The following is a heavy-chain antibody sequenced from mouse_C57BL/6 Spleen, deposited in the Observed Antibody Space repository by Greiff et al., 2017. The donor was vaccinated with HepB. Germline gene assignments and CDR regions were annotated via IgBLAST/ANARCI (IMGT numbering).Heavy chain of an antibody. CDR3: ARSAQDTSWFAY. CDR2: ISDGGSYT. D-gene: IGHD3-2*02. J-gene: IGHJ3*01. CDR1: GFTFSSYA. V-gene: IGHV5-4*01. Sequence: EVQVVESGGGLVKPGGSLKLSCAASGFTFSSYAMSWVRQTPEKRLEWVATISDGGSYTYYPDNVKGRFTISRDNAKNNLYLQMSHLKYEDTDMYDRARSAQDTSWFAYWGQGTLVTVSA.